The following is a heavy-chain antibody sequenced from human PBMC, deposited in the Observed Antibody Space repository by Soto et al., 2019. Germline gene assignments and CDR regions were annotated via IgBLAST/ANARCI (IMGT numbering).Heavy chain of an antibody. V-gene: IGHV3-30-3*01. CDR3: AREGYYDSSGYFDY. Sequence: HPGGSLRLSCAASGFTFSSYAMHWVRQAPGKGLEWVAVISYDGSNKYYADSVKGRFTISRDNSKNTLYLQMNSLRAEDTAVYYCAREGYYDSSGYFDYWGQGTLVTVSS. J-gene: IGHJ4*02. CDR2: ISYDGSNK. CDR1: GFTFSSYA. D-gene: IGHD3-22*01.